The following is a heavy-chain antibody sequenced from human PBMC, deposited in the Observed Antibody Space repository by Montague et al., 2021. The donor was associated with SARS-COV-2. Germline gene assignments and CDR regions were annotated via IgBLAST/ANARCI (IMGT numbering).Heavy chain of an antibody. Sequence: SETLSLTCTVSGGSINGYDWSWIRQPPGKGLEWIGYIYSSGFTSYNPSXKSRVTISRDTSKNHYSLRVISVTATDTAVYYCARHAGGNYYGLDVWGQGTTVTVSS. J-gene: IGHJ6*02. CDR3: ARHAGGNYYGLDV. CDR2: IYSSGFT. V-gene: IGHV4-59*08. D-gene: IGHD3-10*01. CDR1: GGSINGYD.